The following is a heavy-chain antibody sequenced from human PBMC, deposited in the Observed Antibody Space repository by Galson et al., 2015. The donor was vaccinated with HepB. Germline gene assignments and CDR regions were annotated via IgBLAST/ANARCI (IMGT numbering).Heavy chain of an antibody. CDR2: IRGSADST. D-gene: IGHD5-24*01. V-gene: IGHV3-23*01. J-gene: IGHJ4*02. CDR3: TRDFRDYRDRRQPGPLNDY. Sequence: SLRLSCAASGFTFSPYAMSWVRQPPGKGLEWVSGIRGSADSTDYADSVKGRFTISRDNSKNTLYLQMNSLRAEDTAVYYCTRDFRDYRDRRQPGPLNDYWGQGTQVTVSS. CDR1: GFTFSPYA.